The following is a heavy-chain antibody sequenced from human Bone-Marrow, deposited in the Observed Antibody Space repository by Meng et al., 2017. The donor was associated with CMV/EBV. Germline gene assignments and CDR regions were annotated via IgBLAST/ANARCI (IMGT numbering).Heavy chain of an antibody. CDR2: IIPILDIT. D-gene: IGHD1-26*01. CDR1: GGTFSSSA. CDR3: ARISAAEGNHWFAP. Sequence: SVKVSCKASGGTFSSSAIVWVRQAPGQGLEWMGRIIPILDITICAQKFQGRVTITADKSTNTAYMAMSSLRSDDTAVYYCARISAAEGNHWFAPWGQGTLVTFSS. V-gene: IGHV1-69*04. J-gene: IGHJ5*02.